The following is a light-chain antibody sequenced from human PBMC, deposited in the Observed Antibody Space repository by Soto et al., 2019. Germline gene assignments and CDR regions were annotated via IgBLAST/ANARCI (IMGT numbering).Light chain of an antibody. V-gene: IGKV1-5*01. Sequence: EIPMTQSPSTLSAFVGDRVTITCRASQSISTWLAWYQQKPGKAPKLLIYDASFLDSGVPSRFSGSGSGTEFTLTISSLQPDDFATYYCQQYDSYSTFGQGTKVDIK. CDR1: QSISTW. CDR3: QQYDSYST. CDR2: DAS. J-gene: IGKJ1*01.